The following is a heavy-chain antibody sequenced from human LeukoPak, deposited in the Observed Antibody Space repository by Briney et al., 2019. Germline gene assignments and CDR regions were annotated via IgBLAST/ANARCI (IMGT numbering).Heavy chain of an antibody. J-gene: IGHJ4*02. CDR1: GGTFSSYA. CDR3: ARDEVIAAAHRTD. Sequence: SVKVSCKASGGTFSSYAISWVRQAPGQGLEWMGRIIPILGIANYAQKSQGRVTITADKSTSTAYMELSSLRSEDTAVYYCARDEVIAAAHRTDWGQGTLVTVSS. V-gene: IGHV1-69*04. CDR2: IIPILGIA. D-gene: IGHD6-13*01.